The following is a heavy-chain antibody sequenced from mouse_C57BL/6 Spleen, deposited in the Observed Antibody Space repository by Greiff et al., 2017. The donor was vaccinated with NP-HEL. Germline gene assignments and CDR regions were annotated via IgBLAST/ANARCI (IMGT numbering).Heavy chain of an antibody. CDR2: INPSSGYT. V-gene: IGHV1-4*01. J-gene: IGHJ3*01. CDR1: GYTFTSYT. Sequence: QVQLKESGAELARPGASVKMSCKASGYTFTSYTMHWVKQRPGQGLEWIGYINPSSGYTKYNQKFKDKATLTADKSSSTAYMQLSSLTSEDSAVYYSASFPCAYWGQGTLVTVSA. CDR3: ASFPCAY.